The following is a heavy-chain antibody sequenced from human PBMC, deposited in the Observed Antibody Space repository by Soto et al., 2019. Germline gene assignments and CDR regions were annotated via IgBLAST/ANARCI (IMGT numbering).Heavy chain of an antibody. CDR3: ARSPMGATYFDY. V-gene: IGHV3-53*01. D-gene: IGHD1-26*01. Sequence: EVQLVESGGGLNQPGGSLRLSCAASGFTVSSNYMSWVRQAPGKGLEWVSVIYSGGSTYYADSVKGRFTISRDNSKNTLYLQMNSLRAEDTAVYYCARSPMGATYFDYWGQGTLVTVSS. J-gene: IGHJ4*02. CDR1: GFTVSSNY. CDR2: IYSGGST.